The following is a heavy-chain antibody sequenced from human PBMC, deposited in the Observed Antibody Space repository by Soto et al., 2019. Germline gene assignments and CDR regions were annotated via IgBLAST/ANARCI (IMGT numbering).Heavy chain of an antibody. CDR2: IYYSGTT. CDR1: GGSIGSPTHY. Sequence: SETLSLTCAVSGGSIGSPTHYWGWIRQPSGKGLEWIGTIYYSGTTYYYPSLQSRVSMSVDTSKNQFSLRLASVTAADTALYYCARLRVTVAGFVDYWGQGTLVTVSS. D-gene: IGHD6-19*01. J-gene: IGHJ4*02. CDR3: ARLRVTVAGFVDY. V-gene: IGHV4-39*01.